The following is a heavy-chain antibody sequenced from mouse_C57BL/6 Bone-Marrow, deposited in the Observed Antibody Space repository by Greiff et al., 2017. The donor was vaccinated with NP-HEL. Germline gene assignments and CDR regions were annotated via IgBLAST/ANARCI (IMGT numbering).Heavy chain of an antibody. J-gene: IGHJ1*03. CDR1: GYTFTSYW. V-gene: IGHV1-52*01. D-gene: IGHD1-1*01. CDR2: IDPSDSET. CDR3: ARSLYYYGSSYWYFDV. Sequence: VQLQQPGAELVRPGSSVKLSCKASGYTFTSYWMHWVKQRPIQGLEWIGNIDPSDSETHYNQKFKDKATLTVDKSSSTAYMQLSGLTSEDSAVYYCARSLYYYGSSYWYFDVWGTGTTVTVSS.